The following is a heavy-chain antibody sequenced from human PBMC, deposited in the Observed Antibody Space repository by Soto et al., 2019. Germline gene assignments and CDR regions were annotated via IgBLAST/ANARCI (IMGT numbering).Heavy chain of an antibody. D-gene: IGHD2-21*02. J-gene: IGHJ5*02. Sequence: QVQLVQSGAEVKKPGASVKVSCKASGYTFTNYAMHWVRQAPGQRLEWMGWINAGNGNTKYSQKFQGRVTITRDTAASTAYMVLSSLRSEATAVYYCARGFSVGDAGWFDPWGQGTLVTVSS. CDR3: ARGFSVGDAGWFDP. V-gene: IGHV1-3*01. CDR1: GYTFTNYA. CDR2: INAGNGNT.